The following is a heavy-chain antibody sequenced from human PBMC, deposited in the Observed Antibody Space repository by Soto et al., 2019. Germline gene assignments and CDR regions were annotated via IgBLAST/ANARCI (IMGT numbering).Heavy chain of an antibody. Sequence: HPGGSLRLSCAASGFTFSSYWMSWVRQAPGKGLEWVANIKQDGSEKYYVDSVKGRFTISRDNAKNSLYLQMNSLRAEDTAVYYCARDWEDVVVVAATQMDVWGQGTTVTVS. D-gene: IGHD2-15*01. J-gene: IGHJ6*02. V-gene: IGHV3-7*03. CDR2: IKQDGSEK. CDR3: ARDWEDVVVVAATQMDV. CDR1: GFTFSSYW.